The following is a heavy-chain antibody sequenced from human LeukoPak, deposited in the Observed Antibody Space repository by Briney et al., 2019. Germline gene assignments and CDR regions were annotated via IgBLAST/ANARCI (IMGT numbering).Heavy chain of an antibody. V-gene: IGHV4-59*01. Sequence: PSETLSLTCTVSGGSISNYYWSWIRQPPGMGLEWIGYIYNSGSTNYNPSLKSRVTISVDTSKNQFSLKLSSVTAADTAVYYCARAGSYYAWFDPWGQGTLVTVSS. CDR1: GGSISNYY. CDR3: ARAGSYYAWFDP. D-gene: IGHD1-26*01. J-gene: IGHJ5*02. CDR2: IYNSGST.